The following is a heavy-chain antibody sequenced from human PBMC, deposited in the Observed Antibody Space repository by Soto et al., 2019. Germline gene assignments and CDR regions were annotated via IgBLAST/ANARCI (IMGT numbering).Heavy chain of an antibody. V-gene: IGHV4-39*01. CDR1: GDSISSSNYY. CDR2: MYSSGST. CDR3: ARSYDDYVTGYYYNGMDV. Sequence: SETLSLTCTVSGDSISSSNYYWGWIRQPPGEGLEWIGNMYSSGSTYYNPSLTSRVTISGDTSKNQFSLRLSSVTAADTSVYYCARSYDDYVTGYYYNGMDVWGQGTTVTVSS. J-gene: IGHJ6*02. D-gene: IGHD4-17*01.